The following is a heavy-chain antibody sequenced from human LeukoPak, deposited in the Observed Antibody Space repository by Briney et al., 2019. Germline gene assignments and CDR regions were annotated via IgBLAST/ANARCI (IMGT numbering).Heavy chain of an antibody. D-gene: IGHD6-19*01. CDR1: GGSISSSY. CDR2: IYYGGST. V-gene: IGHV4-59*08. J-gene: IGHJ4*02. Sequence: SETLSLTCTVSGGSISSSYWSWIRQPPRKGLEWIGYIYYGGSTNYNPSLKSRVTISVDTSKNQFSLKLSSVTAADTAVYYCASLRQWPHYFDYWGQGTLVTVSS. CDR3: ASLRQWPHYFDY.